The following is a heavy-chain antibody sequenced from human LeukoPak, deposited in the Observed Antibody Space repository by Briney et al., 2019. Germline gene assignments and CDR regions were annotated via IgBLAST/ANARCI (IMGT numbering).Heavy chain of an antibody. CDR3: AGARHGNTYFDD. J-gene: IGHJ4*02. Sequence: GESLKISCPGSGHSFTNYWIGWVRQMSGKALGWMGIIYFGDSTTRYSPSFQGQVTISADKSTATAYLQWSCLKASDTAVYYCAGARHGNTYFDDSGEGTLVTASS. CDR2: IYFGDSTT. D-gene: IGHD4-23*01. V-gene: IGHV5-51*01. CDR1: GHSFTNYW.